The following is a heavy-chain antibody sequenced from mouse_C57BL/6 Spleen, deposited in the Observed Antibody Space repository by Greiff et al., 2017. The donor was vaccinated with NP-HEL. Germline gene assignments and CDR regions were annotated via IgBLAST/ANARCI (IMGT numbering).Heavy chain of an antibody. D-gene: IGHD1-1*01. Sequence: QVQLKQPGAELVMPGASVKLSCKASGYTFTSYWMHWVKQRPGQGLEWIGEIDPSDSYTNYNQKFKGKSTLTVDKSSSTAYMQLSSLTSEDSAVYYCARGYYCSSYYFDYWGQGTTLTVSS. J-gene: IGHJ2*01. CDR1: GYTFTSYW. CDR2: IDPSDSYT. CDR3: ARGYYCSSYYFDY. V-gene: IGHV1-69*01.